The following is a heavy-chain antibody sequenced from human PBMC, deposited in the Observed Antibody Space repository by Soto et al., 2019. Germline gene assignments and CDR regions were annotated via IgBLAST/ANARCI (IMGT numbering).Heavy chain of an antibody. J-gene: IGHJ4*02. Sequence: PSETLSLTCTVSGGSISSTIYYWGWIRQPPGKGLEWIGSIFYSGSTYYNPSLKSRVSISVDTSKNQFSLRLISVTAADTAVYYCASHGYYYGSGHFDYWGRGTLVTVSS. CDR1: GGSISSTIYY. CDR2: IFYSGST. CDR3: ASHGYYYGSGHFDY. D-gene: IGHD3-10*01. V-gene: IGHV4-39*01.